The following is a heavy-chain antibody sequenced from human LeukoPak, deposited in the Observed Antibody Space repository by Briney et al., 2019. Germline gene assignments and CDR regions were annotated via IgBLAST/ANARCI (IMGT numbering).Heavy chain of an antibody. D-gene: IGHD6-13*01. CDR1: GFTFSSYE. Sequence: GGSLRLSCEASGFTFSSYEMNWVRQAPGKGLEWVSYISSSGKTIYYADSTKGRFTVSRDNAKNSLYLQMNSLRAEDPAVYYCARDLAAGTDYWGQGTLVTVSS. V-gene: IGHV3-48*03. CDR3: ARDLAAGTDY. J-gene: IGHJ4*02. CDR2: ISSSGKTI.